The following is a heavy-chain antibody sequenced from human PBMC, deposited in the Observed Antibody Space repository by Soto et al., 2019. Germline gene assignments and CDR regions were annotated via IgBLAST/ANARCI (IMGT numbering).Heavy chain of an antibody. Sequence: QVQLQESGPGLVKPLETLSLTCTVPGGSITSYYWSWVRQPPGKGLEWIGYIYYNGNINYNPSLKSRLTISLDTSKNQFSLRLSSVTAAYTAVYYCATGRVYFGAEYWGQGTLVTVSS. CDR3: ATGRVYFGAEY. CDR1: GGSITSYY. CDR2: IYYNGNI. D-gene: IGHD2-21*01. V-gene: IGHV4-59*01. J-gene: IGHJ4*02.